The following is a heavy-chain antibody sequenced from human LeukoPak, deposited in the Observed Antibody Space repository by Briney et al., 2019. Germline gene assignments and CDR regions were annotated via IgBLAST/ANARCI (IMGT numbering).Heavy chain of an antibody. CDR3: ARSAYYDFWSGYYPPLLGHYMDV. Sequence: ASVKVSCKASGGTFSSYAISWVRQAPGQGLEWMGGIIPIFGTANYAQKFQGRVTITADESTSTAYMELSSLRSEDTAVYYCARSAYYDFWSGYYPPLLGHYMDVWGKGTTVTVSS. V-gene: IGHV1-69*01. CDR1: GGTFSSYA. J-gene: IGHJ6*03. CDR2: IIPIFGTA. D-gene: IGHD3-3*01.